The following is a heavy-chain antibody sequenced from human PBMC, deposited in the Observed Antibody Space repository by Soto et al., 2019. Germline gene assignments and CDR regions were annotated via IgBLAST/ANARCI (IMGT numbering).Heavy chain of an antibody. CDR3: ARLIGNSWLDS. J-gene: IGHJ5*01. CDR1: GDSVSTNSAT. CDR2: TYYRSKWYN. Sequence: SQTPSLTCALSGDSVSTNSATLDWIRHSPSRGLEWLGRTYYRSKWYNDYAVSVKGRITINPDTSNNQLSLQLNSVTPDDTAVYYCARLIGNSWLDSWGQGTLVTVSS. D-gene: IGHD2-8*01. V-gene: IGHV6-1*01.